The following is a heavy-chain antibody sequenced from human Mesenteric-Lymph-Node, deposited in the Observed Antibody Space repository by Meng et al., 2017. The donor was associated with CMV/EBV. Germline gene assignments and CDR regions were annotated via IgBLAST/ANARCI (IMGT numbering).Heavy chain of an antibody. CDR3: AHSSGIAAAGPFYFDY. J-gene: IGHJ4*02. V-gene: IGHV2-5*02. Sequence: QITLKESVPTLVKPTQTLTLTCTFSGFSLSISGVGVGWIRHHPGRALEWLALIYWDDDKRYSPSLKSRLTITKDTSKNQVVLTMTNMDPVDTATYYCAHSSGIAAAGPFYFDYWGQGTLVTVSS. D-gene: IGHD6-13*01. CDR1: GFSLSISGVG. CDR2: IYWDDDK.